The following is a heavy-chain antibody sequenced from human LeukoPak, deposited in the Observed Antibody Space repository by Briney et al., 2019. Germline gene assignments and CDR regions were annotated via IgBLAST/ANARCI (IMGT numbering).Heavy chain of an antibody. CDR1: GGSISSYY. V-gene: IGHV4-59*01. D-gene: IGHD2-2*01. J-gene: IGHJ6*03. CDR3: ARTTEGYCSSASCFGFSYSYYMGV. Sequence: SETLSLTCTVSGGSISSYYWSWIRQPPGEGLEWIGRIYYTGSTNYNPSLKSRVTISVDRSKNQFSLKLSSVIAADTAVYYCARTTEGYCSSASCFGFSYSYYMGVWGKGTTVTISS. CDR2: IYYTGST.